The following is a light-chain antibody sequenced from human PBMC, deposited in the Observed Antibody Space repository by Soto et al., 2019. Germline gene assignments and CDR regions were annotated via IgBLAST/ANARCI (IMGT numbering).Light chain of an antibody. Sequence: QSALTQPASVSGAPGQSITISCTGTNSDVGAYNYVSWYQQHPGKAPKLMIYEVTNRPSGVSNRFSGSKSGNTASLTISGLRDEDEADYYCSSYTTRSTWVFGGGTKLTVL. V-gene: IGLV2-14*01. J-gene: IGLJ3*02. CDR1: NSDVGAYNY. CDR3: SSYTTRSTWV. CDR2: EVT.